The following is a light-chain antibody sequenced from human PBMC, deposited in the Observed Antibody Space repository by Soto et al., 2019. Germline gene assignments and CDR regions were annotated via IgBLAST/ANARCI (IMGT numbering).Light chain of an antibody. CDR1: SSDVGGYNY. J-gene: IGLJ1*01. Sequence: QSVLTQPASVSGSPGQSITISCTGTSSDVGGYNYVSWYQQHPGKAPKFLIYEVSNRPSGVSNRFSGSKSGNTASLTISGLQAEDEADYYCSSYTISSTYVFGSGTKVTVL. V-gene: IGLV2-14*01. CDR2: EVS. CDR3: SSYTISSTYV.